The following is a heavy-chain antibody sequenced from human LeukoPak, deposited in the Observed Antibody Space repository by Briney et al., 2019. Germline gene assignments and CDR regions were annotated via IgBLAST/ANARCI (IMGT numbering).Heavy chain of an antibody. Sequence: GRSLRLSCAASGFSISGYWMHWVRQAAGKGLVWVLRLNSGGATIKYADSVKGRLTMCRDNVENTLHLQMNSLRVEDTAVYYCIREVQVRASASLGLWGQGTLVTVSS. CDR3: IREVQVRASASLGL. J-gene: IGHJ4*01. V-gene: IGHV3-74*01. CDR1: GFSISGYW. CDR2: LNSGGATI. D-gene: IGHD3-16*01.